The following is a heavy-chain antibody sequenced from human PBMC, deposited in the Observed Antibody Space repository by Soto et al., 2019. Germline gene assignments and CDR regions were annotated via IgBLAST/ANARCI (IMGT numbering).Heavy chain of an antibody. V-gene: IGHV1-3*01. D-gene: IGHD2-15*01. CDR2: INAGNGNT. CDR1: GYTFTSYA. CDR3: ARWGLRYCSGGSCLPRNWFDP. Sequence: ASVKVSCKASGYTFTSYAMHWVRQAPGQRLEWMGWINAGNGNTKYSQKFQGRVTITRDTSASTAYMELSSLRSEDTAVYYCARWGLRYCSGGSCLPRNWFDPWGQGTLVTVS. J-gene: IGHJ5*02.